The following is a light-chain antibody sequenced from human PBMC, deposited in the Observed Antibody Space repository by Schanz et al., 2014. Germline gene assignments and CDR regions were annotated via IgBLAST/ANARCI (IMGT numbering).Light chain of an antibody. CDR1: QSVSSN. Sequence: EIVLTQSPATLSVSPGERATLSCRASQSVSSNLAWYQQKPGQAPRLLIYGASSRVTGIPDRFSGSGSGTDFTLTISRLEPEDFAVYYCQQYDTSPPTWTFGQGAKVEIK. CDR3: QQYDTSPPTWT. CDR2: GAS. V-gene: IGKV3-20*01. J-gene: IGKJ1*01.